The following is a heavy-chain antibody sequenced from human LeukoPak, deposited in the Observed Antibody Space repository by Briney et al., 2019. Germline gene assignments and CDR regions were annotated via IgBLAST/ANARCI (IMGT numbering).Heavy chain of an antibody. CDR1: GFTFSSHW. Sequence: GGSLRLSCAASGFTFSSHWMSWVRQAPVKGLEWVANIKPDGSEKYPVDSVKGRFTVTRDNARNTLYLQMSRLRDDDSAVYYCARAPAFGTVDYWGQGTLVTVSS. D-gene: IGHD3-16*01. V-gene: IGHV3-7*01. CDR2: IKPDGSEK. CDR3: ARAPAFGTVDY. J-gene: IGHJ4*02.